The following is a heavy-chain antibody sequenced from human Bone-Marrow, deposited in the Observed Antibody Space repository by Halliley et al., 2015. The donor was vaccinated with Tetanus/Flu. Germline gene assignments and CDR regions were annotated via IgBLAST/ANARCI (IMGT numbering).Heavy chain of an antibody. J-gene: IGHJ3*01. CDR2: ISGGGSRK. V-gene: IGHV3-11*04. D-gene: IGHD6-6*01. Sequence: SYISGGGSRKYYADSVKGRFIISRDNAKNSVFLQMNSLRAEDTAMYYCAREYSSSSGRGFDYWGQGTMVTV. CDR3: AREYSSSSGRGFDY.